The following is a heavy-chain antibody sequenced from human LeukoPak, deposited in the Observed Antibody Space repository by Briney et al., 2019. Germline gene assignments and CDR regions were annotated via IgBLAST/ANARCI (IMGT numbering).Heavy chain of an antibody. CDR2: IKSKTDGGTT. CDR1: GFTLSNAW. J-gene: IGHJ1*01. CDR3: TTDEPYCGGDCSPGAEYFQH. Sequence: GGSLRLSCAASGFTLSNAWMSWVRQAPGKGLEWVGRIKSKTDGGTTDYAAPVKGRFTISRDDSKNTLYLQMNSLKTEDTAVYYCTTDEPYCGGDCSPGAEYFQHWGQGTLVTVSS. D-gene: IGHD2-21*02. V-gene: IGHV3-15*01.